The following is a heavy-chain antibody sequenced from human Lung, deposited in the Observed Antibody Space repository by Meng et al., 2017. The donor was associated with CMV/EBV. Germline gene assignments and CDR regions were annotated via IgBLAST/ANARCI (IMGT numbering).Heavy chain of an antibody. Sequence: LSLXCAASGFTFDDHAMHWVRQAPGKGLEWVSGISWNSGTIDYADSVKGRFTISRDNAKTSLYLEMNSLRAEDMAFYYCAKGSYSLAGSYFDYWGQGMLVTVSS. J-gene: IGHJ4*02. CDR1: GFTFDDHA. CDR2: ISWNSGTI. D-gene: IGHD3-10*01. V-gene: IGHV3-9*03. CDR3: AKGSYSLAGSYFDY.